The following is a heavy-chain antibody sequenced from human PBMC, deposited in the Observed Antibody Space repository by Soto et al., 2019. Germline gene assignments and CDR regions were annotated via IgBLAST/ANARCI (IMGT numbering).Heavy chain of an antibody. CDR1: GFTFTTHW. J-gene: IGHJ4*02. V-gene: IGHV3-7*03. CDR2: IRQDGGAQ. CDR3: VRGGHGSGSYLGSY. D-gene: IGHD3-10*01. Sequence: VQLVESGGGLAQPGGSLRLSCVASGFTFTTHWMNWVRQAPGKGLEWVADIRQDGGAQNYVDSVKGRFTISRDNAKNSVFLQMDSLRTEDTAVYYCVRGGHGSGSYLGSYWGQGILVTVSS.